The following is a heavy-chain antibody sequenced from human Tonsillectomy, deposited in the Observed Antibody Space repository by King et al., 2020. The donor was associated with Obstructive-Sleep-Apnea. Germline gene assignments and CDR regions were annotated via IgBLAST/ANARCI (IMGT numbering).Heavy chain of an antibody. Sequence: VQLVESGGGLVQPGGSLRLSCAASGFTVSSKYMSWVRQAPGKGLEGGSVFYAVGSTYYADSVKGRFTISRDNSKNTVYLQMKSLRAEDTAVYFCARDLVMDVWGQGTTVTVSS. D-gene: IGHD2-8*02. V-gene: IGHV3-66*01. CDR1: GFTVSSKY. J-gene: IGHJ6*02. CDR3: ARDLVMDV. CDR2: FYAVGST.